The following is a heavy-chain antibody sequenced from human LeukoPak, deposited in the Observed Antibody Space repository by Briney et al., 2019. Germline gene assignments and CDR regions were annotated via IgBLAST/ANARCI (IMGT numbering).Heavy chain of an antibody. V-gene: IGHV4-59*01. CDR2: IYYSGTT. CDR1: GGSISSYY. D-gene: IGHD4-17*01. Sequence: SETLSLTCTVSGGSISSYYRSWIRQSPGKGLEWIGYIYYSGTTNYNPSLKSRVTISVDTSKNQFSLKLSSVTAADTAVYFCARDRGLRDFDYWGQGTLVTVSS. CDR3: ARDRGLRDFDY. J-gene: IGHJ4*02.